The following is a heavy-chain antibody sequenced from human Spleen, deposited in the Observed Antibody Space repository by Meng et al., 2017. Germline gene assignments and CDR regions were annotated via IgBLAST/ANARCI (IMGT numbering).Heavy chain of an antibody. V-gene: IGHV1-2*06. Sequence: ASVKVSCKASGYTFTGYYMHWVRQAPGQGLEWMGRINPNSGGTNYAQKFQGRVTMTRDTSISTAYMGLSRLRSDDTAVYYCARDLRPYCGGDCYSDAFDIWGQGTMVTVSS. J-gene: IGHJ3*02. CDR1: GYTFTGYY. D-gene: IGHD2-21*02. CDR2: INPNSGGT. CDR3: ARDLRPYCGGDCYSDAFDI.